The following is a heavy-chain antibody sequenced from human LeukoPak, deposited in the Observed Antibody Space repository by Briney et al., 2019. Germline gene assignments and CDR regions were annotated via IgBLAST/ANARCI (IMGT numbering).Heavy chain of an antibody. J-gene: IGHJ4*02. CDR2: IYSGGST. CDR3: ARSSRPRYCSSTSCRPGYFDY. D-gene: IGHD2-2*01. V-gene: IGHV3-53*04. Sequence: GGSLRLSCAASGFTFSSYAMSWVRQAPGKGLEWVSVIYSGGSTYYADSVKGRFTISRHNSKNTLYLQMNSLRAEDTAVYYCARSSRPRYCSSTSCRPGYFDYWGQGTLVTVSS. CDR1: GFTFSSYA.